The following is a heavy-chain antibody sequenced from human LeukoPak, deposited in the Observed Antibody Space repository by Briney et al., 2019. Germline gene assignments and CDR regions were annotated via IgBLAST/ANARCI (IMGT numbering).Heavy chain of an antibody. CDR2: IYYSGSN. CDR1: GGSISSSSYY. J-gene: IGHJ6*03. CDR3: ASVSSSHSGYYYYYMDV. V-gene: IGHV4-39*07. Sequence: SETLSLTCTVSGGSISSSSYYWGWIRQPPGKGLEWIGSIYYSGSNYYNPSLKSRVTISVDTSKNQFSLKLSSVTAADTAVYYCASVSSSHSGYYYYYMDVWGKGTTVTVSS. D-gene: IGHD6-6*01.